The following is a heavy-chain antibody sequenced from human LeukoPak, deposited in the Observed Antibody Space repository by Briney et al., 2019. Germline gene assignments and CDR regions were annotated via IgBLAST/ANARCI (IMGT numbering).Heavy chain of an antibody. D-gene: IGHD6-6*01. J-gene: IGHJ5*02. V-gene: IGHV1-8*01. CDR2: MNPNSGNT. Sequence: ASVKVSCKASGYTFTSYDISWVRQATGQGLEWMGWMNPNSGNTGYAQKFQGRVSMTWNTSISTAYMELSSLKSEDTAVYYCAKIGAAARRTPNPRWFDPWGQGTLVTVSS. CDR3: AKIGAAARRTPNPRWFDP. CDR1: GYTFTSYD.